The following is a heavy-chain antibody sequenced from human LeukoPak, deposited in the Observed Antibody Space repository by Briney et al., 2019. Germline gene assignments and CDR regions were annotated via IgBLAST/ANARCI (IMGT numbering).Heavy chain of an antibody. J-gene: IGHJ4*02. CDR1: GYTFTSYW. Sequence: GESLQISCKGSGYTFTSYWIGWVRQMPGKGLEWMGIIYPGDSDTKYSPSFQGQVTISADKSISTAYLQWSSLMASDPAIYYCARLIAVTPLGYFDYWGQGTLVTVSS. CDR2: IYPGDSDT. D-gene: IGHD6-19*01. CDR3: ARLIAVTPLGYFDY. V-gene: IGHV5-51*01.